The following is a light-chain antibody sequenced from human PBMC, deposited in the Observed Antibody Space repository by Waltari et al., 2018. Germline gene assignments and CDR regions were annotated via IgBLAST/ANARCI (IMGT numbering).Light chain of an antibody. CDR2: GAS. Sequence: EIVMTQSPATLSVSPGERATLSCRASQSVTANLAWYQQKPGQTPRILIYGASTRATGIPARFSASGSGTEFTLTISGMQSEDFAVYYCQQYNDWPPLFTFGPGTKVDIK. V-gene: IGKV3-15*01. CDR3: QQYNDWPPLFT. CDR1: QSVTAN. J-gene: IGKJ3*01.